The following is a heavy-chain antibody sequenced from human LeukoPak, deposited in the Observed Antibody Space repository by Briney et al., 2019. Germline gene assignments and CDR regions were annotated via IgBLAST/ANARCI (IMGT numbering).Heavy chain of an antibody. Sequence: AASVKVSCKASGYTFTSYGISWVRQAPGQGLEWMGWISAYNGNTNYAQKLQGRVTMTTDTSTSTAYMELRSLRSDDTAVYYCARLVQVLAGETYYFDYWGQGTLVTVSS. J-gene: IGHJ4*02. CDR2: ISAYNGNT. D-gene: IGHD3-9*01. V-gene: IGHV1-18*01. CDR1: GYTFTSYG. CDR3: ARLVQVLAGETYYFDY.